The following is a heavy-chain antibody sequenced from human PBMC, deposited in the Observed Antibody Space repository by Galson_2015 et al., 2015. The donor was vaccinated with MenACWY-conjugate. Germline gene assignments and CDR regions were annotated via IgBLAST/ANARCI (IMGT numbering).Heavy chain of an antibody. Sequence: PALVKPTQTLTLTCTFSGFSLSTSGMRVSWIRQPPGKALEWLARIDWDDDKFYSTSLKTRLTISKDTSKNQVVLTMTNMDPVDTATYYCAQGSSGWRWDYWGQGTLVTVSS. CDR1: GFSLSTSGMR. V-gene: IGHV2-70*04. J-gene: IGHJ4*02. CDR2: IDWDDDK. CDR3: AQGSSGWRWDY. D-gene: IGHD6-19*01.